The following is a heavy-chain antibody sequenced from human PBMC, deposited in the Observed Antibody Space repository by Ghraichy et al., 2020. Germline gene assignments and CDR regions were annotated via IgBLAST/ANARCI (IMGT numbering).Heavy chain of an antibody. J-gene: IGHJ5*02. D-gene: IGHD3-3*01. V-gene: IGHV3-33*01. CDR3: SRDVRGVAIEQGTGLGP. CDR2: IWYDGSRT. CDR1: GFRLSSYG. Sequence: LSLTCATSGFRLSSYGMHWVRQAPGKGLEWVAAIWYDGSRTYYADSVKGRFTISRDDSKNTMYLQMNSLRAADTAMYYCSRDVRGVAIEQGTGLGPWDPGTLVTVSS.